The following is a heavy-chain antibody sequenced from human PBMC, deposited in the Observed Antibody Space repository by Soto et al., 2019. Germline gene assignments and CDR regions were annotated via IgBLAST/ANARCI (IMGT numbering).Heavy chain of an antibody. V-gene: IGHV1-18*01. D-gene: IGHD6-19*01. J-gene: IGHJ4*02. CDR2: ISAYNGNT. Sequence: ASVKVSCKASGYTFTSYAMNWVRQAPGQGLEWMGWISAYNGNTNYAQKLQGRVTMTTDTSTSTAYMELRSLRSDDTAVYYCAREFRRIAVAGTSRDADYWGQGTLVTVSS. CDR1: GYTFTSYA. CDR3: AREFRRIAVAGTSRDADY.